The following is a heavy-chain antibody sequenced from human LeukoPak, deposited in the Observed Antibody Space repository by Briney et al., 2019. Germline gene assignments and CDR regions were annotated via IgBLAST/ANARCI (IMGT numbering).Heavy chain of an antibody. CDR2: IYYSGST. V-gene: IGHV4-30-4*01. Sequence: SQTLSLTCTVPGGSISSGDYYWSWIRQPPGKGLEWIGYIYYSGSTYYNPSLKSRVTISVDTSKNQFSLKLSSVTAADTAVYYCARRSSLGGAFDIWGQGTMVTVSS. CDR3: ARRSSLGGAFDI. CDR1: GGSISSGDYY. J-gene: IGHJ3*02.